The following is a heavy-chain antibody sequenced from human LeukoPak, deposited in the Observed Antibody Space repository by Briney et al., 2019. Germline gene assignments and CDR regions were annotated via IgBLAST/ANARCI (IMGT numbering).Heavy chain of an antibody. CDR1: GFTFSTCG. J-gene: IGHJ4*02. Sequence: GGSLRLSCAASGFTFSTCGMSWVRQAPGKGLEWVSSINRSGATTYYADSVKGRFTISRDNSKNTLYLQMSSLRAEDTAVYYCAKGGGSWNGDYWGQGTLVTVSS. CDR3: AKGGGSWNGDY. CDR2: INRSGATT. D-gene: IGHD1-1*01. V-gene: IGHV3-23*01.